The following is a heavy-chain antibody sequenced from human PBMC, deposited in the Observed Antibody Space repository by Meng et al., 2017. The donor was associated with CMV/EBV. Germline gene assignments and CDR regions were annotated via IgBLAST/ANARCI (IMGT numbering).Heavy chain of an antibody. J-gene: IGHJ5*02. CDR1: GFTFSSYA. D-gene: IGHD5-18*01. CDR3: AKDGTWIQYRFDP. Sequence: LTRAASGFTFSSYAMSWVRQAPGKGLEWVSAISGSGGSTYYADSVKGRFTISRDNSKNTLYLQMNSLRAEDTAVYYCAKDGTWIQYRFDPWGQGTLVTVSS. V-gene: IGHV3-23*01. CDR2: ISGSGGST.